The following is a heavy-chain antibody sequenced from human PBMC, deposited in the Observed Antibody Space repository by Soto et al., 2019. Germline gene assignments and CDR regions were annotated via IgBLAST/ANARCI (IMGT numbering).Heavy chain of an antibody. J-gene: IGHJ5*01. V-gene: IGHV3-23*01. CDR2: ISASGLTT. CDR3: AKDLGITLIRVVAYLDS. CDR1: GFIFGNFG. D-gene: IGHD3-10*01. Sequence: EVQLLESGGVLVHPGESLRVSCEASGFIFGNFGMSWVSRAPEKGLEWVATISASGLTTYYADSVKGRFTVSRDTSKNMLLLEMSSLGAVAPGVYLCAKDLGITLIRVVAYLDSWGQGTLVTVSP.